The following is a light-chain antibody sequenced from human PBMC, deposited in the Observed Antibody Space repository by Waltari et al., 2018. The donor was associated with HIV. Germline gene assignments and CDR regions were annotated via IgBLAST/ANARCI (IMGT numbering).Light chain of an antibody. V-gene: IGLV2-8*01. CDR3: SSDAGSNVV. CDR1: SSDVGGYNY. J-gene: IGLJ2*01. Sequence: QSALTQPPSASGSPGQSVTISCTGTSSDVGGYNYVSWYQQHPGKAPKRMMYEVIKRPSGVPDRFFGSKSGNTASLTVSGLQAEDEADYYCSSDAGSNVVFGGGTKLTVL. CDR2: EVI.